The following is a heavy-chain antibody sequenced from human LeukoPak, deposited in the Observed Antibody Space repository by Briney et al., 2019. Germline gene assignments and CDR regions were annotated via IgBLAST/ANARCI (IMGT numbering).Heavy chain of an antibody. Sequence: SETLSLTCAVSGGSISSSDYYWGCFRQPPGKGLEWIGSIYHTGSTYYNPSLNSRVTIYMDMSRNQFSLQMRFVTVTDTAVYYCARLGHDRPFDLWGQGTMVTVSS. CDR3: ARLGHDRPFDL. V-gene: IGHV4-39*01. CDR1: GGSISSSDYY. CDR2: IYHTGST. J-gene: IGHJ3*01.